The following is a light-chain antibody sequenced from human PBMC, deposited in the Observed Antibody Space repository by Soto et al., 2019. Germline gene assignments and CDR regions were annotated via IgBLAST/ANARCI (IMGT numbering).Light chain of an antibody. V-gene: IGKV3-20*01. CDR3: QQYDSSPRT. Sequence: EIVLTQSPGTLSLSPGERGTLSCRASQSVRNNYLAWYQQKPGQAPRLLIYGAFSRATGIPDRFSGSGSGTDFTLTISRLEPEDFAVYYCQQYDSSPRTVGQGTKLEI. CDR2: GAF. J-gene: IGKJ2*01. CDR1: QSVRNNY.